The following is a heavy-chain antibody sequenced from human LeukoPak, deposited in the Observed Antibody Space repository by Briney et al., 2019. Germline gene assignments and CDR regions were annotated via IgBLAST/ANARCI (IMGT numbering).Heavy chain of an antibody. V-gene: IGHV1-69*13. CDR1: GGTFSSYA. J-gene: IGHJ4*02. Sequence: SVKVSCKASGGTFSSYAISWVRQAPGQGLEWMGGIIPIFGTANYAQKFQGRVTITADESTSTAYMELSSLRSEDTAVYYCARASPSPRAAAGTVLDYWGQGTLVTVSS. D-gene: IGHD6-13*01. CDR3: ARASPSPRAAAGTVLDY. CDR2: IIPIFGTA.